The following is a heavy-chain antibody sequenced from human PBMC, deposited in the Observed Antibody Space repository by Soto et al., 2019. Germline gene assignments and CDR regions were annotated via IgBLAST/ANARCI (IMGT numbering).Heavy chain of an antibody. V-gene: IGHV4-39*01. CDR1: GASISTSSDF. Sequence: SETLSLTCSVSGASISTSSDFWGWIRQAPGKGLEWIGNVYQSGTTRLNPSLKSRVSIFVDRSKNQFSLELNSATAADRTVYYCARQPESTSYFDYWGQGILVTVSS. J-gene: IGHJ4*02. CDR2: VYQSGTT. D-gene: IGHD2-2*01. CDR3: ARQPESTSYFDY.